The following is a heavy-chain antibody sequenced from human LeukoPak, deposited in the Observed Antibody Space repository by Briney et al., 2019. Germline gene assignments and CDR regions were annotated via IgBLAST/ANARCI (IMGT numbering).Heavy chain of an antibody. CDR3: AGAKGYCSGGSCYVNYFDY. CDR1: GGSISSYY. J-gene: IGHJ4*02. V-gene: IGHV4-59*12. CDR2: IYYSGST. D-gene: IGHD2-15*01. Sequence: SETLSLTCTVSGGSISSYYWSWIRQPPGKGLEWIGYIYYSGSTNYNPSLKSRVTISVDTSKNQFSLKLSSVTAADTAVYYCAGAKGYCSGGSCYVNYFDYWGQGTLVTVSS.